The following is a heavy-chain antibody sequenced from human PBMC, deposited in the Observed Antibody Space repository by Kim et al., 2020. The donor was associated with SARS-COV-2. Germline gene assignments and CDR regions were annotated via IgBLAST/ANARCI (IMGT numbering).Heavy chain of an antibody. CDR3: ARSQHYGDSRGGYYYYGMDV. J-gene: IGHJ6*02. D-gene: IGHD4-17*01. V-gene: IGHV5-51*01. CDR1: GYSFTSYW. CDR2: IYPGDSDT. Sequence: GESLKISCKGSGYSFTSYWIGWVRQMPGKGLEWMGIIYPGDSDTRYSPSFQGQVTISADKSISTAYLQWSSLKASDTAMYYCARSQHYGDSRGGYYYYGMDVWGQGTTVTVSS.